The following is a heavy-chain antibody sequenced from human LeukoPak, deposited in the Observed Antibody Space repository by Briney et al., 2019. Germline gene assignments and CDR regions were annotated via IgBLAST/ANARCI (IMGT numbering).Heavy chain of an antibody. D-gene: IGHD7-27*01. CDR3: TRGPSLTAVN. Sequence: SETLSLTCVVTGGSIRSANWWSWVRQPPGKGLEWIGEIFHSGTTNYSPSLKSRVTISVDISDNQVSLKMTSVTAADTAVYYCTRGPSLTAVNWGRGTLVTVSS. J-gene: IGHJ4*02. CDR2: IFHSGTT. CDR1: GGSIRSANW. V-gene: IGHV4-4*02.